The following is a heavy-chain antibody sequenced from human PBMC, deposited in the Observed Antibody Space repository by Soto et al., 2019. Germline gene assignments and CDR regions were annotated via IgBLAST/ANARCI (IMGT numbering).Heavy chain of an antibody. CDR2: INPNSGGT. V-gene: IGHV1-2*02. CDR1: GYTFTGYY. Sequence: QVQLVQSGAEVKKPGASVKVSCKASGYTFTGYYMHWVRHAPGQGLEWMGWINPNSGGTNYAQKFQGRVTMTRDTSISTAYMELSRLRSDDTAVYYCARGVGDTAMVAEFDYWGQGTLVTVSS. J-gene: IGHJ4*02. D-gene: IGHD5-18*01. CDR3: ARGVGDTAMVAEFDY.